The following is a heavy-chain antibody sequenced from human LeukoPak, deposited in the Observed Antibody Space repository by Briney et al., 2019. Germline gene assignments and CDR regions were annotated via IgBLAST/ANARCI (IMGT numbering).Heavy chain of an antibody. CDR1: GFTFSSYW. Sequence: PRGSLRLSCAVSGFTFSSYWMDWVRQVPGKGLVWVSRISSGGSNTAYADSVKGRFTISRDNAKNTMYLQMSSLRAEDTAVYYCAKRGDGGAWYDYWGQGTLVIVSS. V-gene: IGHV3-74*01. CDR3: AKRGDGGAWYDY. J-gene: IGHJ4*02. CDR2: ISSGGSNT. D-gene: IGHD6-19*01.